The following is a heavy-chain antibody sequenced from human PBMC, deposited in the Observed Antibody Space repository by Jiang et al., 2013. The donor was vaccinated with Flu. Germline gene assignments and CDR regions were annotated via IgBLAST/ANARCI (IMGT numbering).Heavy chain of an antibody. D-gene: IGHD3-9*01. CDR1: GFTFNYYA. Sequence: QLVESGGGVVQPGGSLRLSCAASGFTFNYYAMYWVRQAPGKGLEWVASIRFNGDDKYYAESVKGRFTISRDNSKNTLYLQMNNLRPEDTSVYYCATLRGSSYDTYLADYWGQGTLVTVSS. V-gene: IGHV3-30*02. J-gene: IGHJ4*02. CDR3: ATLRGSSYDTYLADY. CDR2: IRFNGDDK.